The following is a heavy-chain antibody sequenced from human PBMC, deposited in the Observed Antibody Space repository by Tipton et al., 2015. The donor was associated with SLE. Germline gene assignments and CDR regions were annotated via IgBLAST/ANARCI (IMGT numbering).Heavy chain of an antibody. D-gene: IGHD1-26*01. CDR2: INHSGST. CDR1: GGSFGGNY. Sequence: TLSLTCAVYGGSFGGNYWSWIRQPPGKGLEWIGEINHSGSTNYNPSLKSRVTISVDTSKNQFSLKLSSVTAADTAVYYCARGLSGSYYPYWGQGTLVTVSS. J-gene: IGHJ4*02. V-gene: IGHV4-34*01. CDR3: ARGLSGSYYPY.